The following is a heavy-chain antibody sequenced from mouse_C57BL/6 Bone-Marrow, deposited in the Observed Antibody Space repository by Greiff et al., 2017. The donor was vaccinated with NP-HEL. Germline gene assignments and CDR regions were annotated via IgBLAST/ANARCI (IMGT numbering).Heavy chain of an antibody. CDR3: ARFYYYGSSYVDY. Sequence: VQLQQSGAELARPGASVKLSCKASGYTFTSYGISWVKQRTGPGLEWIGEIYPRSGNTYYNEKLKGKATLTADKSSSTAYMELRSLTSEDSAVYFCARFYYYGSSYVDYWGQGTTLTVSS. V-gene: IGHV1-81*01. CDR2: IYPRSGNT. J-gene: IGHJ2*01. D-gene: IGHD1-1*01. CDR1: GYTFTSYG.